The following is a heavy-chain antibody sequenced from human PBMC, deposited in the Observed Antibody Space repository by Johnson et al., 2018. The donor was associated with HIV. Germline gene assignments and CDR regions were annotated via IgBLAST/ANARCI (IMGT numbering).Heavy chain of an antibody. CDR2: ISSDGGST. CDR1: GFTFSSYG. J-gene: IGHJ3*02. V-gene: IGHV3-74*01. Sequence: EVQLVESGGGVVQPGRSLRLSCVVSGFTFSSYGMHWVRQAPGKGLVWVSRISSDGGSTTYADSVKGRFTISRDNAKNTLYLQMKSLRAEDTAMYYCVREGPSERAGLDIWGQGTMVTVSS. CDR3: VREGPSERAGLDI.